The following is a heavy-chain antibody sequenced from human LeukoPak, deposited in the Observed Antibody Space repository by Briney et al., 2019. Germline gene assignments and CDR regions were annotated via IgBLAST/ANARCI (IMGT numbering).Heavy chain of an antibody. V-gene: IGHV3-48*04. CDR1: GFTFSTYA. Sequence: GGSLRLSCAASGFTFSTYAMSWVRQAPGKGLEWVSYMSSSDSTIYYADSVKGRFAISRDNAKNSLYLQMNSLRAEDTAMYYCARGATSYMDVWGKGTTVAVSS. CDR3: ARGATSYMDV. D-gene: IGHD1-26*01. J-gene: IGHJ6*03. CDR2: MSSSDSTI.